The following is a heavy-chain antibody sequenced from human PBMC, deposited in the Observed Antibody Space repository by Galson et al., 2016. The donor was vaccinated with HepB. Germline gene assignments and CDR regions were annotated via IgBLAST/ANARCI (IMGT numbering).Heavy chain of an antibody. CDR2: IGTAGDT. J-gene: IGHJ4*02. CDR3: VGSGSQAH. CDR1: GFIFSSYD. V-gene: IGHV3-13*01. D-gene: IGHD1-26*01. Sequence: LRLSCAASGFIFSSYDMHWVRQVTGKGLDWVSTIGTAGDTYYPGSVKGRFTISRENAKNSLYLQMNSLRAEDTAVYYCVGSGSQAHWGQGTLVTVSS.